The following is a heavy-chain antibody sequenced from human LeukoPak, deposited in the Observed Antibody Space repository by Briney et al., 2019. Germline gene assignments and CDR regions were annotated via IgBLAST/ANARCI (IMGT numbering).Heavy chain of an antibody. CDR3: ARDLYYYDSSGNWFDP. D-gene: IGHD3-22*01. CDR1: GYTFTGYY. CDR2: INPNSGGT. J-gene: IGHJ5*02. Sequence: ASVKVSCKASGYTFTGYYMHWVRQAPGQGLEWTGWINPNSGGTNYAQKFQGRVTMTRDTSISTAYMELSRLRSDDTAVYYCARDLYYYDSSGNWFDPWGQGTLVTVSS. V-gene: IGHV1-2*02.